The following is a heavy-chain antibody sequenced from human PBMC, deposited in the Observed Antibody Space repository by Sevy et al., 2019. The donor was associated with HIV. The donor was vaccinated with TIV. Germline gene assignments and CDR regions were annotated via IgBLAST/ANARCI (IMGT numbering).Heavy chain of an antibody. CDR2: IHYSGST. V-gene: IGHV4-59*01. Sequence: SETLSLTCTVSGGPISSYYWSWIRQPPGNKLEWIGYIHYSGSTKYNPSLNSRVTMSVDTSKNQFSLKLTSVTAADTAVYYCARAPPVRSGDDSLNWFDPSGQGTLVTVSS. J-gene: IGHJ5*02. CDR3: ARAPPVRSGDDSLNWFDP. D-gene: IGHD5-12*01. CDR1: GGPISSYY.